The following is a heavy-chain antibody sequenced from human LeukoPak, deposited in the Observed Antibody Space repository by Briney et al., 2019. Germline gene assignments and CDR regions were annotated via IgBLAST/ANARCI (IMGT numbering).Heavy chain of an antibody. V-gene: IGHV4-59*01. D-gene: IGHD3-10*01. Sequence: SETLSLTRTVSGGSISSYYWSWIRQPPGKGLEWIGYIYYSGSTNYNPSLKSRVTISVDTSKNQFSLKLSSVTAADTAVYYCAREGYYYGSGSYAYYYYMDVWGKGTTVTVSS. CDR2: IYYSGST. J-gene: IGHJ6*03. CDR3: AREGYYYGSGSYAYYYYMDV. CDR1: GGSISSYY.